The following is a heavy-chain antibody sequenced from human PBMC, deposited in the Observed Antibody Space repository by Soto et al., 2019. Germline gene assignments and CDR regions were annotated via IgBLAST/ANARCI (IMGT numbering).Heavy chain of an antibody. CDR3: ARGRITMVRGVIITTWFDP. CDR2: MSYRGST. V-gene: IGHV4-39*01. D-gene: IGHD3-10*01. CDR1: GGSISSSGFY. Sequence: SETLSLTCTVSGGSISSSGFYWGWIRQPPEKGLEWIGSMSYRGSTYYNPSLKSRVTVSGDTSKNQFSLKLSSVTAADTAVYYCARGRITMVRGVIITTWFDPWGQGSLVTVSS. J-gene: IGHJ5*02.